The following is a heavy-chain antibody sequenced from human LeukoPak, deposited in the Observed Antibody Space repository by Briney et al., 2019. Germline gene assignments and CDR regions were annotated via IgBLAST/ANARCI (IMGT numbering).Heavy chain of an antibody. D-gene: IGHD6-19*01. J-gene: IGHJ4*02. V-gene: IGHV3-30*18. CDR2: ISYDGSNK. CDR1: GFTFSSYG. CDR3: AKEIMYSSGWYSKNAFDY. Sequence: GRSLRLSCAASGFTFSSYGMHWVRQAPGKGLEWVAVISYDGSNKYYADSVKGRFTISRDNSKNTLYLQMNSLRAEDTAVYYCAKEIMYSSGWYSKNAFDYWGQGTLVTVSS.